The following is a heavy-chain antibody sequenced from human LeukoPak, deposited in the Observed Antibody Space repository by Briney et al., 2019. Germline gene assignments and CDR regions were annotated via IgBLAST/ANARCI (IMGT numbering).Heavy chain of an antibody. CDR2: ISSSGSTI. D-gene: IGHD3-10*01. Sequence: GGSLRLSCTASGFTFSSYGMSWIRQAPGKGLEWVSYISSSGSTIYYADSVKGRFTISRDNAKNSLYLQMNSLRAEDTAVYYCARDWNDGSGSHYYYYMDVWGKGTTVTISS. J-gene: IGHJ6*03. V-gene: IGHV3-11*01. CDR3: ARDWNDGSGSHYYYYMDV. CDR1: GFTFSSYG.